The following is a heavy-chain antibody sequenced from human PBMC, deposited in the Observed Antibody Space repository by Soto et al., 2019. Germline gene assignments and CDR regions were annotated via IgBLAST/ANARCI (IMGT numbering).Heavy chain of an antibody. Sequence: EVQLVESGGGSVQPGGSLRLHCAASGFTFSSHWMYWVRQAPGTGLFWVSRINSEGSSRRYADSVNGRFTVSRDNAKNTLYLQMNSLRAEDTAVYYCAREATYSSGRGMDVWGQGTLVTVSS. J-gene: IGHJ4*02. CDR1: GFTFSSHW. V-gene: IGHV3-74*01. CDR2: INSEGSSR. CDR3: AREATYSSGRGMDV. D-gene: IGHD3-22*01.